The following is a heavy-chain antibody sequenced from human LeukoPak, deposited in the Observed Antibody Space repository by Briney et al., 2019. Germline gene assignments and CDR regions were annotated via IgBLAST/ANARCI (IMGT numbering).Heavy chain of an antibody. D-gene: IGHD3-10*01. CDR3: AKDRGWFGGSLANFDY. CDR2: ISGDGVST. CDR1: GLTFSTYG. Sequence: GGSLRLSCAASGLTFSTYGMSWVRQAPGKGLEWVSAISGDGVSTYYADSVKGRFTISRDNSKNTLYVQMNSLRAEDTAVYYCAKDRGWFGGSLANFDYWGQGTRVTVSS. J-gene: IGHJ4*02. V-gene: IGHV3-23*01.